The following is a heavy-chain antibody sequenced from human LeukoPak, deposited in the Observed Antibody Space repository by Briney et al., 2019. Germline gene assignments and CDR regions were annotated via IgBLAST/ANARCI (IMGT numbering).Heavy chain of an antibody. V-gene: IGHV3-48*01. J-gene: IGHJ3*02. CDR1: GFTFGTYN. Sequence: PGGSLRLSCAASGFTFGTYNMNWVRQAPGKGLEWVSYISGGSSTVHYADSVKGRFTISRDNAKNSLYLQMNSLRAEDTAVYYCARDHIAVAGPDAFDIWGQGTMVTVSS. CDR2: ISGGSSTV. CDR3: ARDHIAVAGPDAFDI. D-gene: IGHD6-19*01.